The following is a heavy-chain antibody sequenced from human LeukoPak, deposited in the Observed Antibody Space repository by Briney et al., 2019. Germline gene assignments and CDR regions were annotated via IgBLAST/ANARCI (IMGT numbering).Heavy chain of an antibody. CDR2: IFPSGGEI. V-gene: IGHV3-23*01. J-gene: IGHJ3*02. CDR3: AKDRRSGYYYGAFDI. CDR1: GFTFSTFA. D-gene: IGHD3-22*01. Sequence: GGSLRLSCAASGFTFSTFATIWVRQPPGKGLEWVSSIFPSGGEIHYAGSVKGRFTISRDNSKSTLYLQMNSLRAEDTAVYYCAKDRRSGYYYGAFDIWGQGTMVTVSS.